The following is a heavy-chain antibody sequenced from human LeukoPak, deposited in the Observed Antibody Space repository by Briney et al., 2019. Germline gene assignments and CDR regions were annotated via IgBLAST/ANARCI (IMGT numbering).Heavy chain of an antibody. D-gene: IGHD1-26*01. V-gene: IGHV4-39*01. Sequence: PSETLSLTCSVSGASISVVTYYWGWIRQPPGKGLEWIGRIYYTGSTYDNPSLKSRVTISVDTSKIQFSLKLSSVTAADTAVYYCARRGGSGRAFDYWGQGTLVTVSS. CDR1: GASISVVTYY. CDR3: ARRGGSGRAFDY. CDR2: IYYTGST. J-gene: IGHJ4*02.